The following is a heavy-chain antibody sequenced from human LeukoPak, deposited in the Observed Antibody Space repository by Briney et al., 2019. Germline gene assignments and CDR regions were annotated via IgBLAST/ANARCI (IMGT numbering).Heavy chain of an antibody. CDR1: GYTFTGYY. V-gene: IGHV1-2*02. Sequence: ASVKVSCRASGYTFTGYYMHWVRQAPGQRLEWMGWINPNSGGTNYAQKFQGRVTMTRDTSISTAYMELSRLRSDDTAVYYCARSCSSTSCPFDYWGQGTLVTVSS. CDR3: ARSCSSTSCPFDY. CDR2: INPNSGGT. J-gene: IGHJ4*02. D-gene: IGHD2-2*01.